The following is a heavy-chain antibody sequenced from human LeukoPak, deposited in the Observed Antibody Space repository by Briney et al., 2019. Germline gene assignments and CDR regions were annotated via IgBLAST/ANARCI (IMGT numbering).Heavy chain of an antibody. J-gene: IGHJ4*02. V-gene: IGHV3-30*04. D-gene: IGHD4-17*01. CDR3: AKLHGDFLPAHY. CDR1: GFTFSSYA. Sequence: PGGSLRLSCAASGFTFSSYAMHRVRQAPGKGLEWVAVISYDGSNKYYADSVKGRFTISRDSSKNTLVLQMNTLRVEDTALYYCAKLHGDFLPAHYWGQGTLVTVSS. CDR2: ISYDGSNK.